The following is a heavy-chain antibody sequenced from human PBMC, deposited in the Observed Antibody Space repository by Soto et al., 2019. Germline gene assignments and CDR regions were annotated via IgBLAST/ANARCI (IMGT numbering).Heavy chain of an antibody. D-gene: IGHD2-15*01. V-gene: IGHV1-69*01. J-gene: IGHJ6*02. CDR3: ATGYFSGGSCYRKNYYYYGMDV. CDR1: GGTFSSYA. CDR2: IIPIFGTA. Sequence: QVQLVQSGAEVKKPGSSVKVSCKASGGTFSSYAISWVRQAPGQGLEWMGGIIPIFGTANYAQKFQGRVTITADESTSTAYMELSSLRSEDTAVYYCATGYFSGGSCYRKNYYYYGMDVWGQGTTVTVSS.